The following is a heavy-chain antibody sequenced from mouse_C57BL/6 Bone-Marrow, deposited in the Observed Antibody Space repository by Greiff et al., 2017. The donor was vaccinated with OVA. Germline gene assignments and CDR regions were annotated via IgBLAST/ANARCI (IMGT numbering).Heavy chain of an antibody. Sequence: QVQLQQPGAELVKPGASVKLSCKASGYTFTSYWMHWVKQRPGQGLEWIGMIHPNSGSTNYNEKFKSKATLTVDKSSSTAYMQLSSLTSEDSAVYYCERGGYYYGSSYGYFGVWGTGTTVTVSS. CDR1: GYTFTSYW. CDR2: IHPNSGST. D-gene: IGHD1-1*01. V-gene: IGHV1-64*01. J-gene: IGHJ1*03. CDR3: ERGGYYYGSSYGYFGV.